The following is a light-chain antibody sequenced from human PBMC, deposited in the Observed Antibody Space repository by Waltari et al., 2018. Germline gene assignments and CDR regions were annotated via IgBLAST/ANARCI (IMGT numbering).Light chain of an antibody. CDR1: QNVNRW. J-gene: IGKJ1*01. V-gene: IGKV1-5*03. CDR2: ETS. Sequence: DIQMTQSPSTLSASVGARVTITCRASQNVNRWLAWYLQKPGKAPELLIYETSNLESGAPSRFSGSGSGKEFTLTISSLQADDFGTYYCQQYVNYWTFGQGTKVEIK. CDR3: QQYVNYWT.